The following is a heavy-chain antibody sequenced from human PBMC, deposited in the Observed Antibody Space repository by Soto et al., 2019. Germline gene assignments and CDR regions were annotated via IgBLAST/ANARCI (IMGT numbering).Heavy chain of an antibody. CDR2: IDDSGST. V-gene: IGHV4-34*01. Sequence: SETLSLTCAVYGGSLSGYYWNWIRHSPGKGLEWIGEIDDSGSTNYNPSLTSRVTISVDTSKNQFSLKLSSVTAADTAAYYCARSVFPWGQGTLVTVSS. CDR1: GGSLSGYY. CDR3: ARSVFP. J-gene: IGHJ5*02.